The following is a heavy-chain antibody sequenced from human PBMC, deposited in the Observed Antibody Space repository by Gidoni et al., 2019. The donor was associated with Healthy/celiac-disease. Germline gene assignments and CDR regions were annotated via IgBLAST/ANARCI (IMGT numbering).Heavy chain of an antibody. Sequence: QVQLVQSGAEVKKPGASVKVSCKASGYTFTSYGISWVRQAPGQGLEWMGWISAYNGNTNYAQKLQGRVPMTTDTSTSTAYMELRSLRSDDTAVYYCARGPGYCTGGVCYLVPLYYYYGMDVWGQGTTVTVSS. CDR3: ARGPGYCTGGVCYLVPLYYYYGMDV. D-gene: IGHD2-8*02. J-gene: IGHJ6*02. CDR1: GYTFTSYG. CDR2: ISAYNGNT. V-gene: IGHV1-18*01.